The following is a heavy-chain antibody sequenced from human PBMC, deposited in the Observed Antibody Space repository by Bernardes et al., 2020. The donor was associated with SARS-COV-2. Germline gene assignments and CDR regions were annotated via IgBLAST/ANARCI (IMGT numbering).Heavy chain of an antibody. CDR2: IKQDGSEK. Sequence: GGSLRLSCAASGFTFSSYWMSWVRQAPGKGLEWVANIKQDGSEKYYVDSVKGRFTISRDNAKNSLYLQMNSLRAEDTAVYYCARDSRWFGELYQYYYYGMDVWGQGTTVTVSS. V-gene: IGHV3-7*01. J-gene: IGHJ6*02. D-gene: IGHD3-10*01. CDR3: ARDSRWFGELYQYYYYGMDV. CDR1: GFTFSSYW.